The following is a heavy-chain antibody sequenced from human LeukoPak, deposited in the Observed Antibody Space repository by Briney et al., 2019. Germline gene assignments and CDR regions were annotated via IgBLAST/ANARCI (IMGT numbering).Heavy chain of an antibody. D-gene: IGHD3-22*01. CDR1: GFTFSSYA. CDR2: ISGSGGTT. J-gene: IGHJ6*03. V-gene: IGHV3-23*01. CDR3: ARGIEVGSGYMDV. Sequence: GGSLRLSCAASGFTFSSYAMSWVRQAPGKGLEWVSTISGSGGTTYYADSVKGRFTISRDNSKNTLYLQMNSLRAEDTAVYYCARGIEVGSGYMDVWGKGTTVTISS.